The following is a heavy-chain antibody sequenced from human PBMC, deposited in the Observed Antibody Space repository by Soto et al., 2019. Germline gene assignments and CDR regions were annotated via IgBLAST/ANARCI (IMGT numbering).Heavy chain of an antibody. Sequence: EVQRLESGGGWVQPGGSLRLSCADSGFTFSNYALTWVRQAPGKGLGWVSSISGSGRNTYYAVSVKGRFTISRDNSKNTLYLQMNGLRAEDTAVYYCATVSNSDYGGYWGQGTLVTVSP. V-gene: IGHV3-23*01. CDR2: ISGSGRNT. CDR1: GFTFSNYA. J-gene: IGHJ4*02. CDR3: ATVSNSDYGGY. D-gene: IGHD4-17*01.